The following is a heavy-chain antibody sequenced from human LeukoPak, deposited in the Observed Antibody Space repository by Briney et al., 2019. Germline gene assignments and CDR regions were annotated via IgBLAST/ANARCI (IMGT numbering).Heavy chain of an antibody. CDR1: GFTFSSYA. V-gene: IGHV3-30-3*01. D-gene: IGHD3-3*01. Sequence: TGGSLRLSCAASGFTFSSYAMSWVRQAPGKGLEWVAVISYDGSNKYYADSVKGRFTISRDNSKNTLYLQMNSLRAEDTAVYYCARDKPSFWSGAYYYGMDVWGQGTTVTVSS. J-gene: IGHJ6*02. CDR2: ISYDGSNK. CDR3: ARDKPSFWSGAYYYGMDV.